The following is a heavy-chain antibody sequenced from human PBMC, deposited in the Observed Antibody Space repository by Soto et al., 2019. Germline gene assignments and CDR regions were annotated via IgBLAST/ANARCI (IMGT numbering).Heavy chain of an antibody. CDR2: IYHSGST. J-gene: IGHJ5*02. CDR3: ARVPDR. Sequence: SETLSLTCAVSGGSISRGGYSWSWIRQPPGKGLEWIGYIYHSGSTYYNPSLKSRVTISVDRSKNQFSLKLSSVTAADTAVYYCARVPDRRGQGTLVTVS. CDR1: GGSISRGGYS. V-gene: IGHV4-30-2*01. D-gene: IGHD2-2*01.